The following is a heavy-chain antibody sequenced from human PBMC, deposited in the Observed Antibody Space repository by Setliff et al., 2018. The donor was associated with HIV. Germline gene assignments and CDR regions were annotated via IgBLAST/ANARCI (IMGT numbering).Heavy chain of an antibody. CDR1: GDSISSYV. Sequence: SETLSLTCTVSGDSISSYVWSWIRQSPGKGLEWIGFRSTTGSTNYNPSLRSRVNISVDTSKYQFSLRLTSVTAADTAVYYCARLSGDYYYFDYWGQGTLVTASS. V-gene: IGHV4-4*09. D-gene: IGHD2-21*02. CDR2: RSTTGST. J-gene: IGHJ4*02. CDR3: ARLSGDYYYFDY.